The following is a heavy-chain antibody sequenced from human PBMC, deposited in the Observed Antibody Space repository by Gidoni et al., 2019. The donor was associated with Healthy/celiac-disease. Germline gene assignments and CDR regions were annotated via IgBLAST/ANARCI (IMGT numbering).Heavy chain of an antibody. CDR1: RLTFDDYA. CDR2: ISWNSGNI. J-gene: IGHJ4*02. CDR3: ARGFCGDCYSPDY. Sequence: EGQLVESGGGLVQPGRSLRLACAACRLTFDDYAMHWVRQAPGEGLAWWSGISWNSGNINYEDSVKGRFTISRDNAKNSLYLQMNSLRAEDTAVYYCARGFCGDCYSPDYWGQGTLVTVSS. V-gene: IGHV3-9*01. D-gene: IGHD2-21*01.